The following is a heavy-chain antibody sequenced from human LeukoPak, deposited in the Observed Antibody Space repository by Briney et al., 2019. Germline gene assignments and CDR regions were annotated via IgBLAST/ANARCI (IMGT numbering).Heavy chain of an antibody. V-gene: IGHV4-34*01. CDR3: AGRVPVPSVRGVIQNYYYYGMDV. J-gene: IGHJ6*02. D-gene: IGHD3-10*01. Sequence: PSETLSLTCAVYGGSLSGYYWSWIRQPPGKGLEWIGEINHSGSTNYNPSLKSRVTISVDTSKNQFSLKLSSVTAADTAVYYCAGRVPVPSVRGVIQNYYYYGMDVWGQGTTVTVSS. CDR1: GGSLSGYY. CDR2: INHSGST.